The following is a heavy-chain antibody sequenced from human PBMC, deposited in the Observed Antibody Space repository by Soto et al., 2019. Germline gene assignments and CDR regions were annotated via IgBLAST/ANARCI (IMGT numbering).Heavy chain of an antibody. CDR2: IYPGDSDT. CDR3: ARLPYSSSWYGAFDI. Sequence: PGESLKISCKGSGYSFTSYWIGWVRQMPGKGLEWMGIIYPGDSDTRYSPSFQGQITISADKSISTAYLQWSSLKASDTAMYYCARLPYSSSWYGAFDIWGQGTMVTVSS. J-gene: IGHJ3*02. V-gene: IGHV5-51*01. D-gene: IGHD6-13*01. CDR1: GYSFTSYW.